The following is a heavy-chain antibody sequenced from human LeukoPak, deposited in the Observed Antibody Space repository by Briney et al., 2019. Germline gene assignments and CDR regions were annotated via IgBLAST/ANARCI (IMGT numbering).Heavy chain of an antibody. CDR3: ARNSGSGLDH. CDR1: GYTFTAYC. J-gene: IGHJ4*02. V-gene: IGHV1-46*01. Sequence: ASVKVSCKASGYTFTAYCIQWVRQAPGQGLEWMGLIDPSVGSTSNAQKFQGRITMTRDTSTSTVFMELTSLTSEDTAVYYCARNSGSGLDHWGQGALVTVSS. D-gene: IGHD1-26*01. CDR2: IDPSVGST.